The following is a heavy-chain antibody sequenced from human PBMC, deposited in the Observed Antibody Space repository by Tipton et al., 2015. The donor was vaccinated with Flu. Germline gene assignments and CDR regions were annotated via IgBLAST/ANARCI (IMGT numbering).Heavy chain of an antibody. Sequence: TLSLTCAVYGGSFTDYYWSWIRQPPGKGLEWIGEIHHSGNTKYNPSLKSRVTISVDTSKNQFSLKVNSVTAADTAVYYCARDRIINGFWSGVRYGMDVWGQGTTVIVSS. CDR2: IHHSGNT. V-gene: IGHV4-34*01. J-gene: IGHJ6*02. CDR1: GGSFTDYY. D-gene: IGHD3-3*01. CDR3: ARDRIINGFWSGVRYGMDV.